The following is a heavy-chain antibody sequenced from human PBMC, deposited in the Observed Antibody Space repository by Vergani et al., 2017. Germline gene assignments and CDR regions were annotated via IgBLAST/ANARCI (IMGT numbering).Heavy chain of an antibody. D-gene: IGHD3-3*02. CDR2: IYYSGST. J-gene: IGHJ4*02. Sequence: QVQLQESGPGLVKPSETLSLTCTVSGGSISSHYWSWIRQPPGKGLEWIGYIYYSGSTDYNPSLKSRVTISVDTSKNQFSLKLTSVTAADTAVYYCARDMSLRDSMGLDYWGQGTLVTVSS. V-gene: IGHV4-59*11. CDR1: GGSISSHY. CDR3: ARDMSLRDSMGLDY.